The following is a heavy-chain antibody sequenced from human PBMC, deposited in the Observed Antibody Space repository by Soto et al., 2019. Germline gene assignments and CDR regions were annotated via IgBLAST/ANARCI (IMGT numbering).Heavy chain of an antibody. J-gene: IGHJ6*02. Sequence: KASETLSLTCAVYGGSFSGYYWSWIRQPPGKGLEWIGEINHSGSTNYNPSLKSRVTISVDTSKNQFSLKLSSVTAADTAVYYCARGGGYRYCSSTSCPNYYYYYYGMDVWGQGTTVTVSS. CDR1: GGSFSGYY. V-gene: IGHV4-34*01. D-gene: IGHD2-2*01. CDR3: ARGGGYRYCSSTSCPNYYYYYYGMDV. CDR2: INHSGST.